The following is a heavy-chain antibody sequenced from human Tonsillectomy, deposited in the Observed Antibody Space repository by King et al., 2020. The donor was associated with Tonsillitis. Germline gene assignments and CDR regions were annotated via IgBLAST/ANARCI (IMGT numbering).Heavy chain of an antibody. D-gene: IGHD6-13*01. CDR3: AKSRPGSSWYGGDY. V-gene: IGHV3-30*18. Sequence: VQLVESGGGVVQPGRSLRLSCAASGFTFSSYGMHWVRQAPGKGLEWMAVISYGGDIEYYADSVKGRFTISRDNSKNTLYLEMNSLRTEDTAVYYCAKSRPGSSWYGGDYWGQGTRGTVSS. CDR1: GFTFSSYG. CDR2: ISYGGDIE. J-gene: IGHJ4*02.